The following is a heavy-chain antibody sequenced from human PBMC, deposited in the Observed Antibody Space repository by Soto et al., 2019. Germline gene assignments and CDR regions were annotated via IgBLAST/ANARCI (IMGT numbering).Heavy chain of an antibody. Sequence: SETLSLTCTVSGGSISSGGYYWSWIRQHPGKGLEWIGYIYYSGSTYYNPSLKSRVTISVDTSKNQFSLKLSSVTAADTAVYYCARVYCSGGSCYGIDYWGQGTLVTSPQ. V-gene: IGHV4-31*03. CDR3: ARVYCSGGSCYGIDY. CDR2: IYYSGST. D-gene: IGHD2-15*01. J-gene: IGHJ4*02. CDR1: GGSISSGGYY.